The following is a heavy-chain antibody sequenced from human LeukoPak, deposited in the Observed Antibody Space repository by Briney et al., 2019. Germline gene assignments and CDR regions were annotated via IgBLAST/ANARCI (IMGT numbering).Heavy chain of an antibody. J-gene: IGHJ4*02. CDR2: IYPRDSDI. V-gene: IGHV5-51*01. CDR1: GYSFTNYW. Sequence: GESLKISCKTSGYSFTNYWIAWVRQMPGKGLEYMGIIYPRDSDIRYNPSFRGQVTISADKSISTAYLQWTSLKASDTAMYFCARPPHTSSLYFFDFWGQGTLVTVSS. D-gene: IGHD6-13*01. CDR3: ARPPHTSSLYFFDF.